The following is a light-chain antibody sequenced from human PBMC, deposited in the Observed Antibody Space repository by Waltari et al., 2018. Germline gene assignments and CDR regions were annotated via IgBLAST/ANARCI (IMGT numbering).Light chain of an antibody. J-gene: IGKJ4*01. CDR3: QQRSNWPPLT. CDR1: QSVSSY. CDR2: DAS. V-gene: IGKV3-11*01. Sequence: EIGLTQSPATLSLSPGERATLYCRASQSVSSYLAWYQQKPGQAPRLLIYDASNRATGIPARFSGSGSGTDFTLTISSLEPEDFAVYYCQQRSNWPPLTFGGGTKVEIK.